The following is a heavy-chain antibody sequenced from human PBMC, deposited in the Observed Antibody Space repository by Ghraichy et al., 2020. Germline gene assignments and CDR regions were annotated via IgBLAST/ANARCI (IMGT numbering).Heavy chain of an antibody. J-gene: IGHJ4*02. V-gene: IGHV3-9*01. CDR1: GFTFDDYA. CDR2: ISWDSGSI. Sequence: GGSLRLSCAASGFTFDDYAMHWVRQAPGKGLEWVSGISWDSGSIGYADSVKGRFTISRDNAKNSLYLQMNSLRAEDTALYYCAKDSSLGALDYWGQGTLVTVSS. CDR3: AKDSSLGALDY. D-gene: IGHD1-26*01.